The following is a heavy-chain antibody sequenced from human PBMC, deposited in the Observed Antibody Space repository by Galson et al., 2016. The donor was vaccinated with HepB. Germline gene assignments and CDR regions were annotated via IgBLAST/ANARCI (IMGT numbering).Heavy chain of an antibody. CDR2: INPSGGST. CDR3: ARSFDTTGSDALDM. V-gene: IGHV1-46*02. J-gene: IGHJ3*02. Sequence: SVKVSCKASGYTFNRYYIHWVRQAPGQGLEWMGIINPSGGSTTYAPRLQDRVTMTRDTSTSTVYMELSSLRSDDTAVYYCARSFDTTGSDALDMWGQGTMVTVSS. CDR1: GYTFNRYY. D-gene: IGHD2/OR15-2a*01.